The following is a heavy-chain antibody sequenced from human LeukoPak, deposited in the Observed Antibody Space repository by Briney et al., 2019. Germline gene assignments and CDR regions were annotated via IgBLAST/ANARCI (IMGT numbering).Heavy chain of an antibody. V-gene: IGHV3-23*01. J-gene: IGHJ4*02. Sequence: GGSLRLSCAASGFTFKTYAMMWVRQAPGKGLEWVSAIGGDGVSRDYSDSVKGRFTISRDNSMNTLYLQMNSLRVEDTALYFCAKRVGGTPDNWGLGTLVTVSS. CDR1: GFTFKTYA. CDR3: AKRVGGTPDN. CDR2: IGGDGVSR. D-gene: IGHD1-26*01.